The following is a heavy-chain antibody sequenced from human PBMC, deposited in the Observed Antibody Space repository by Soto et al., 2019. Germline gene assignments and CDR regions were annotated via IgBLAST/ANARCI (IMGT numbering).Heavy chain of an antibody. J-gene: IGHJ6*02. CDR2: ISYDGSNK. V-gene: IGHV3-30*18. D-gene: IGHD3-3*01. CDR3: AKEVWSGPMDV. Sequence: GGSLRLSCAVSGFSVSSSHMNWVRQAPGKGLEWVAVISYDGSNKNYADSVKGRFTISRDNSKNTQYLQMNGLRAEDTAVYYCAKEVWSGPMDVWGQGTTVTVSS. CDR1: GFSVSSSH.